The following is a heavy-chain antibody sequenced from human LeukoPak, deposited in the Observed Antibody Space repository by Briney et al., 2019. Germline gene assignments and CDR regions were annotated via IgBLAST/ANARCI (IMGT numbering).Heavy chain of an antibody. CDR2: IYYSGTT. CDR3: ARGGIAAGGIPLRI. D-gene: IGHD6-13*01. V-gene: IGHV4-59*01. CDR1: GGSISEYY. J-gene: IGHJ3*02. Sequence: SETLSLTCAVPGGSISEYYWSWIRQPPGKGLEWIGYIYYSGTTNYNPSLKSRVTISIDTSKNQFSLKLSSVTAADTAVYYCARGGIAAGGIPLRIWGQGTMVTVSS.